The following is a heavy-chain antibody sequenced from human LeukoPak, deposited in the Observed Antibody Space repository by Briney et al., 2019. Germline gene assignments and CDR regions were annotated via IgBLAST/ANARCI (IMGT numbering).Heavy chain of an antibody. J-gene: IGHJ4*02. V-gene: IGHV1-2*02. CDR2: INPNSGGT. D-gene: IGHD5-18*01. CDR1: GYTFTGYY. CDR3: ATWIQLWYYFDY. Sequence: ASVKVSCKASGYTFTGYYMHWVRQAPGQGLEWMGWINPNSGGTNYAQKFQGRVTMTEDTSTDTAYMELSSLRSEDTAVYYCATWIQLWYYFDYWGQGTLVTVSS.